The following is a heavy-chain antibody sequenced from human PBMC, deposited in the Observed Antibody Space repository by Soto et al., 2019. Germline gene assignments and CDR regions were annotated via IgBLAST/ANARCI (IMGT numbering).Heavy chain of an antibody. CDR1: GYTFTSYD. J-gene: IGHJ5*02. Sequence: GASVKVSCKASGYTFTSYDINWVRQATGQGLEWMGWMNPNSGSTGYAQKFQGRVTMTRNTSISTAYMELSSLRSEDTAVYYCARGTVNTRTNWFDPWGQGTLVTVSS. D-gene: IGHD4-17*01. CDR3: ARGTVNTRTNWFDP. CDR2: MNPNSGST. V-gene: IGHV1-8*01.